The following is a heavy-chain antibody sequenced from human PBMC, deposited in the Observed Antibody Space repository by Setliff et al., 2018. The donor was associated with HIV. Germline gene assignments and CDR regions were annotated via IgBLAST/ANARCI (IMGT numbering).Heavy chain of an antibody. Sequence: PSETLSLTCAVSGFSISSGYYWGWIRQPPGKGLEGIGTIYHSGSPYYSPSLMSRVNISVDTSKNQISLKLNSVTAADTAVYYCARDGGRTGYSSSSDQWGQGTLVTVSS. J-gene: IGHJ4*02. CDR3: ARDGGRTGYSSSSDQ. CDR2: IYHSGSP. V-gene: IGHV4-38-2*02. D-gene: IGHD6-13*01. CDR1: GFSISSGYY.